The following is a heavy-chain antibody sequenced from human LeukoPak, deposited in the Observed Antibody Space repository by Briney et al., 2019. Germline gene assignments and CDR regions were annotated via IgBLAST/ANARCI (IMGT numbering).Heavy chain of an antibody. V-gene: IGHV3-7*01. CDR1: GFPFNNYW. CDR2: IKQDGSEK. Sequence: GGSLRLSCAASGFPFNNYWMSWVRQAPGKGLEWVVIIKQDGSEKFYVDSVKGRFTISRDNAKNSLYLQMNSLRAEDTAIYYCTRDSSGYYTTYWGQGTLVTVSS. J-gene: IGHJ4*02. CDR3: TRDSSGYYTTY. D-gene: IGHD3-22*01.